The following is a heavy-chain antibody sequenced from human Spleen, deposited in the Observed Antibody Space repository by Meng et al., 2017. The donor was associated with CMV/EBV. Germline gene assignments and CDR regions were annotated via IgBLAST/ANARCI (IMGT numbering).Heavy chain of an antibody. Sequence: GGSLRLSCAASGFAFVRYGMHWVRQAPGKGLEWLTFIRDDGEKIYSADSVRGRFTISRDNSKNTLHLQMTSLRAEDTAVYYCAKLYYYDSSGFHGMDVWGQGTTVTVSS. CDR1: GFAFVRYG. V-gene: IGHV3-30*02. CDR3: AKLYYYDSSGFHGMDV. CDR2: IRDDGEKI. D-gene: IGHD3-22*01. J-gene: IGHJ6*02.